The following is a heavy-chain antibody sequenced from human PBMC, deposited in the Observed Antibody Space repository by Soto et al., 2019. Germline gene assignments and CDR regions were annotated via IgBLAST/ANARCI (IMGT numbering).Heavy chain of an antibody. V-gene: IGHV4-39*01. Sequence: QLQLQESGPGLVRPSETLSLTCTVSGVSMSGGRYYWGWIRHPPGKGLEWIGSFYYGGNTYYNPSLKSRVSISVDTSENYSLRLTSVTAADTAVYYCVASVDFWSGELGITYYFDHWGRGTLVTVSS. CDR3: VASVDFWSGELGITYYFDH. J-gene: IGHJ4*02. D-gene: IGHD3-3*01. CDR1: GVSMSGGRYY. CDR2: FYYGGNT.